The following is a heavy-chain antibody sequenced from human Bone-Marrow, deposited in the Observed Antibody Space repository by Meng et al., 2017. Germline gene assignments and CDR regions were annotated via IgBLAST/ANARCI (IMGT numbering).Heavy chain of an antibody. CDR3: ASLYGDSSVWYLDL. J-gene: IGHJ2*01. CDR1: GGSISSGNHY. CDR2: IYYSGST. D-gene: IGHD4-17*01. V-gene: IGHV4-31*03. Sequence: QVQGQGSGPGLGKPSQTLSPTCPVSGGSISSGNHYWSWIRQHPGKGLEYIGYIYYSGSTYYNPSLKSRVIISVDTSKNQFSLRLNSVTAADTAVYYCASLYGDSSVWYLDLWGRGTLVTVSS.